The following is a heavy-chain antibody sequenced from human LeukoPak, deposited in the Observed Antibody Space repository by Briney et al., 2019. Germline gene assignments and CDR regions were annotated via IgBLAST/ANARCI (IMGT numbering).Heavy chain of an antibody. J-gene: IGHJ4*02. CDR1: GFPFSSYS. D-gene: IGHD4-11*01. CDR3: AREQWTTVTKYFDY. V-gene: IGHV3-21*01. CDR2: ISSSSSYI. Sequence: GGSLRLSCAASGFPFSSYSMNWVRQAPGKGLEWVSSISSSSSYIYYADSVKGRFTISRHNAKNSLFLQMNSLRAEDTAVYYCAREQWTTVTKYFDYRGQGTLVTVSS.